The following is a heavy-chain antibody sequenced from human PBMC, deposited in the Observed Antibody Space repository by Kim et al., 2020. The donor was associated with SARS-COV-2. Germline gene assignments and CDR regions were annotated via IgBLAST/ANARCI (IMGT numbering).Heavy chain of an antibody. CDR1: GGSISSYY. CDR3: ARQVLYYYGSGTYEGHFDY. CDR2: IYYSGST. Sequence: SETLSLTCTVSGGSISSYYWSWIRQPPGKGLEWIGYIYYSGSTNYNPSLKSRVTISVDTSKNQFSLKLSSVTAADTAVYYCARQVLYYYGSGTYEGHFDYWGQGTLVTVSS. D-gene: IGHD3-10*01. V-gene: IGHV4-59*08. J-gene: IGHJ4*02.